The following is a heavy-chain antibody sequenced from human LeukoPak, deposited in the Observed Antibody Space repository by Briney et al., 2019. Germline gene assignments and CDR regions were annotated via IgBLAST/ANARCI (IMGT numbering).Heavy chain of an antibody. Sequence: GGSLRLSCAASGFTFSSYAMSWVRQAPRKGLEWVSAISGSGGSTYYADSVKGRFTISRDNSKNTLYLQMNSLRAEDTAVYYCAKRFSRSAAGTVHYWGQGTLVTVSS. J-gene: IGHJ4*02. CDR3: AKRFSRSAAGTVHY. V-gene: IGHV3-23*01. CDR1: GFTFSSYA. D-gene: IGHD6-13*01. CDR2: ISGSGGST.